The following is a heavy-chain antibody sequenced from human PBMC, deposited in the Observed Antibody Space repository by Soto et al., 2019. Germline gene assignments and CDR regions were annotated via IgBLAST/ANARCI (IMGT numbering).Heavy chain of an antibody. CDR1: GFTFSSYA. D-gene: IGHD5-18*01. V-gene: IGHV3-23*01. CDR2: ISGSGGST. J-gene: IGHJ4*02. CDR3: ATNGWIQLGRFDY. Sequence: GESLKISCAASGFTFSSYAMSWVRQAPGKGLEWVSAISGSGGSTYYADSVKGRFTISRDNSKNTLYLQMNSLRAEDTAVYYCATNGWIQLGRFDYWGQGTLVTVSS.